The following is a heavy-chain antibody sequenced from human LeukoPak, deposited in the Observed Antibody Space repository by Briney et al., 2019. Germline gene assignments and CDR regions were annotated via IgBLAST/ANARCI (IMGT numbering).Heavy chain of an antibody. V-gene: IGHV6-1*01. Sequence: SQTLSLTCAIGGVSVSSAAWNWIRQSPSRGLEWLGRTYYRSKWYNDYAVSVKSRITINPDTSKNQFSLQLNSVTPEYTAVYYCAGGCIGYCTSSSCYFYYWGQGTLVTVSS. J-gene: IGHJ4*02. CDR3: AGGCIGYCTSSSCYFYY. D-gene: IGHD2-2*01. CDR1: GVSVSSAA. CDR2: TYYRSKWYN.